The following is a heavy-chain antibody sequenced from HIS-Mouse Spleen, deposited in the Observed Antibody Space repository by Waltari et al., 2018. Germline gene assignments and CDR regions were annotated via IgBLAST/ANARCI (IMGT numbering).Heavy chain of an antibody. CDR3: AREIPYSSSWYDWYFDL. CDR1: GGSISSSSYY. Sequence: QLQLQESGPGLVKPSETLSLTCTVSGGSISSSSYYWGWIRPPPGKGLEWIGSVYYSGSTYHNPSLKSRGTRSVDTSKNQFSLKLSAVTAADTAVYYCAREIPYSSSWYDWYFDLWGRGTLVTVSS. D-gene: IGHD6-13*01. CDR2: VYYSGST. J-gene: IGHJ2*01. V-gene: IGHV4-39*07.